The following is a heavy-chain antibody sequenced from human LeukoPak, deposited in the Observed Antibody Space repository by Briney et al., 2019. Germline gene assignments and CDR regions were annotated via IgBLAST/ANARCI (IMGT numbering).Heavy chain of an antibody. CDR2: ISWNSGSI. J-gene: IGHJ4*02. CDR3: AKMGRFLEWLLFY. Sequence: GGSLRLSCAASGFTFDDYAMHWVRQAPGEGLEWVSGISWNSGSIGYADSVKGRFTISRDNAKNSLYLQMNSLRAEDTAVYYCAKMGRFLEWLLFYWGQGTLVTVSS. D-gene: IGHD3-3*01. CDR1: GFTFDDYA. V-gene: IGHV3-9*01.